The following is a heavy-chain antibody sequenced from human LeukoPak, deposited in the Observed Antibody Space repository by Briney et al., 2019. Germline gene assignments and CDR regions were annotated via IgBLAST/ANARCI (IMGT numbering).Heavy chain of an antibody. CDR2: ISAYNGNT. CDR1: GYTFTSYG. Sequence: ASVKVSCKASGYTFTSYGISWVRQAPGQGLEWMGWISAYNGNTNYAQKLQGRVTMTTDTSTSTAYMELRSLRSDDTAVYYCARERWDCNSTSCYKDAFDIWGQGTMVTVSS. J-gene: IGHJ3*02. CDR3: ARERWDCNSTSCYKDAFDI. D-gene: IGHD2-2*02. V-gene: IGHV1-18*01.